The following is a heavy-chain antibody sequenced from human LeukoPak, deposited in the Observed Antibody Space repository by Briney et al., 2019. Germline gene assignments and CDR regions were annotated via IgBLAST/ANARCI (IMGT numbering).Heavy chain of an antibody. CDR2: INPSGDRT. CDR1: GYTFPSHY. J-gene: IGHJ4*02. Sequence: ASVKVSCKTSGYTFPSHYMHWVRQAPGQGLEWMGAINPSGDRTNYAQNFQGRVTTTRDTSTSTLYMELSGLRSEDTAVYYCVREKVMAGKTFDFWGQGTLITVSS. CDR3: VREKVMAGKTFDF. V-gene: IGHV1-46*01. D-gene: IGHD2-8*01.